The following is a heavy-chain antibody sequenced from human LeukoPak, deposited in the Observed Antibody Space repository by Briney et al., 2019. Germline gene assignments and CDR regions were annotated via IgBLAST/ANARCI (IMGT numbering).Heavy chain of an antibody. V-gene: IGHV3-33*01. CDR1: GFTFSSYG. J-gene: IGHJ4*02. CDR3: ARGSGSSQYYFDY. CDR2: IWYDGSNK. Sequence: PGRSLRPSCAASGFTFSSYGMHWVRQAPGKGLEWVAVIWYDGSNKYYADSVKGRFTISRDNSKNTLYLQMNSLRAEDTAVYYCARGSGSSQYYFDYWGQGTLVTVSS. D-gene: IGHD3-10*01.